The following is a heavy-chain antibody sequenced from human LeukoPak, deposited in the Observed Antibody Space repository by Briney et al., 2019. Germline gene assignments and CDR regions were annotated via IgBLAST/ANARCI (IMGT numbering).Heavy chain of an antibody. V-gene: IGHV1-58*01. CDR2: IVVGSGNT. CDR3: AASQKTILRGYSYALDY. D-gene: IGHD5-18*01. J-gene: IGHJ4*02. Sequence: TSVKVSCKPSGFTFTSSAVQWVRQARGQRLEWIGWIVVGSGNTNYAQKFQERVTITRDMSTSTAYMELSSLRSEDTAVYYCAASQKTILRGYSYALDYWGQGTLVTVSS. CDR1: GFTFTSSA.